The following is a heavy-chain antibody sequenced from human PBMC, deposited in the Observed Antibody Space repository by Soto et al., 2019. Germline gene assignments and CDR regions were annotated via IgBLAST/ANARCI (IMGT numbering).Heavy chain of an antibody. D-gene: IGHD6-19*01. V-gene: IGHV5-51*01. CDR1: GYSFTSYW. Sequence: PGESLKISCEGSGYSFTSYWIGWVRQMPGKGLERMGIIYPGDSDTRYSPSFQGQVTISADKSITTTYLQWSSLKASDTAIYYCARLFDTSGWYDYWGQGTLVTVSS. J-gene: IGHJ4*02. CDR2: IYPGDSDT. CDR3: ARLFDTSGWYDY.